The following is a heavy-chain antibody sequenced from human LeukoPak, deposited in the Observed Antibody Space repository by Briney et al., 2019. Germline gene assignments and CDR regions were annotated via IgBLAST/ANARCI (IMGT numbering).Heavy chain of an antibody. CDR3: AKRGVVIRVILVGLHKEAYYFDS. J-gene: IGHJ4*02. V-gene: IGHV3-23*01. D-gene: IGHD3-22*01. Sequence: PGGSLRLSCAVSGITLSNYGMSWVRQAPGKGLEWVAGIRGSGGSTNYADSVKGRFTISRDNSKNTLYLHMSSLRAEDTAVYFCAKRGVVIRVILVGLHKEAYYFDSWGQGALVTVSS. CDR1: GITLSNYG. CDR2: IRGSGGST.